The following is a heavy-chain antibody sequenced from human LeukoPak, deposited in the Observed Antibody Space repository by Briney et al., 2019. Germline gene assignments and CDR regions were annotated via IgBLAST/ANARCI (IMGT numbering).Heavy chain of an antibody. CDR2: ISAYNGNA. V-gene: IGHV1-18*01. D-gene: IGHD3-9*01. J-gene: IGHJ5*02. CDR1: GYTFTSYG. Sequence: ASVKVSCKASGYTFTSYGISWVRQAPGQGLEWMGWISAYNGNANSAQKFQGRVTMTTDTSTSTAFMDLRSLTSDDTAVYYCARGTDIRSPFDPWGQGTLVTVSS. CDR3: ARGTDIRSPFDP.